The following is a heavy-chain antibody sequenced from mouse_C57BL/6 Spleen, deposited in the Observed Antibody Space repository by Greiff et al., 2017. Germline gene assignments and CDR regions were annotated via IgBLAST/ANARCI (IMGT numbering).Heavy chain of an antibody. J-gene: IGHJ2*01. D-gene: IGHD1-1*01. CDR2: IGPGSGST. V-gene: IGHV1-77*01. CDR1: GYTFTDYY. Sequence: VQLQESGAELVKPGASVKISCKASGYTFTDYYINWVKQRPGQGLEWIGKIGPGSGSTYYNEKFKGKATLTADKSSSTAYMQLSSLTSEDSAVYFCAIQIFITTVVGTPIDYWGQGTTLTVSS. CDR3: AIQIFITTVVGTPIDY.